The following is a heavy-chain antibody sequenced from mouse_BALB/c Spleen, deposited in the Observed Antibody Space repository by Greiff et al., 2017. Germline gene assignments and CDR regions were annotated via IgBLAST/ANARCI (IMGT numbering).Heavy chain of an antibody. CDR2: IYPYNGGT. V-gene: IGHV1S29*02. Sequence: EVQLQQSGPELVKPGASVKISCKASGYTFTDYNMHWVKQSHGKSLEWIGYIYPYNGGTGYNQKFKSKATLTVDNSSSTAYMELRSLTSEDSAVYYCARGAIYYYGSSYVPFAYWGQGTLVTVSA. J-gene: IGHJ3*01. CDR1: GYTFTDYN. D-gene: IGHD1-1*01. CDR3: ARGAIYYYGSSYVPFAY.